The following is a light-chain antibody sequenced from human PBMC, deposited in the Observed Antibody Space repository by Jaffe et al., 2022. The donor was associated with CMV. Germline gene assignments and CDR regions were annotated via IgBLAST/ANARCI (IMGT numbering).Light chain of an antibody. CDR3: CSYAGSYTLV. V-gene: IGLV2-11*01. CDR1: SSDVGGYNY. CDR2: DVT. J-gene: IGLJ2*01. Sequence: QSALTQPRSVSGSPGQSITISCTGTSSDVGGYNYVSWYQQHPGKAPKIMLFDVTKRPSGVPDRFSGSKSGNTASLTISGLQAEDEADYYCCSYAGSYTLVFGGGTQLTVL.